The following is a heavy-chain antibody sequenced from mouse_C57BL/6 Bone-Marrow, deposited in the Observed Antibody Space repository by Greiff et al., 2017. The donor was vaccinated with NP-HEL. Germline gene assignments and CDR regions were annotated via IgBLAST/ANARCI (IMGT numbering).Heavy chain of an antibody. Sequence: EVKLVESGGGLVQPGGSLKLSCAASGFTFSDYGMAWVRQAPRKGPEWVAFISNLAYSIYYADTVKGRFTISRDNAKNTLYLEMSSLRSEDTAMYYCARRGPHYYAMDYWGQGTSVTVSS. CDR3: ARRGPHYYAMDY. V-gene: IGHV5-15*04. CDR2: ISNLAYSI. CDR1: GFTFSDYG. J-gene: IGHJ4*01.